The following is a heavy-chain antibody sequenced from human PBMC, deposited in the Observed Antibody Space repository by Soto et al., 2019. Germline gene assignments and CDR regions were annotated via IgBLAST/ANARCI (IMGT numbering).Heavy chain of an antibody. CDR3: ARDLDHCGGDCYSFDY. Sequence: PWGSLLLSCESSVFTVSINYMNWVRQAPGKGLEWVSVIYKNGDTFYADSVKGRFTISRDNFKNTLYLQMNSLRAEDTAVYFCARDLDHCGGDCYSFDYWGQGILVTVSS. D-gene: IGHD2-21*02. J-gene: IGHJ4*02. CDR2: IYKNGDT. V-gene: IGHV3-53*01. CDR1: VFTVSINY.